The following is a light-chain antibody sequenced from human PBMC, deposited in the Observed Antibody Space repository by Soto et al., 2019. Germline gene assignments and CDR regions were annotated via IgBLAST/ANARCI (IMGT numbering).Light chain of an antibody. Sequence: EKVMAQAAGTMSVSLGERATLSCRASQSVSIHLAWYQQKPGQAPRLLIYDTSTRATGIPARFSGSGSGTEFTLTISSLQSEDFAVYYCQQYSNWPPITFGQGTLLEI. CDR1: QSVSIH. V-gene: IGKV3-15*01. J-gene: IGKJ5*01. CDR3: QQYSNWPPIT. CDR2: DTS.